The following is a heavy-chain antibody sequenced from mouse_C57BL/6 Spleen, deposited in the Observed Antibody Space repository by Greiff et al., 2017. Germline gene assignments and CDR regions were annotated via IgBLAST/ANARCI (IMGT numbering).Heavy chain of an antibody. CDR2: SNPNYGTT. CDR1: GYSFTDYN. CDR3: ARSWYGSSNYYAMDY. D-gene: IGHD1-1*01. Sequence: VQLQQSGPELVKPGASVKISCKASGYSFTDYNMNWVKQSNGKSLEWIGVSNPNYGTTSYNQKFKGKATLTVDQSSSTAYMQLNSLTSEDSAVYYCARSWYGSSNYYAMDYWGQGTSDTVSS. V-gene: IGHV1-39*01. J-gene: IGHJ4*01.